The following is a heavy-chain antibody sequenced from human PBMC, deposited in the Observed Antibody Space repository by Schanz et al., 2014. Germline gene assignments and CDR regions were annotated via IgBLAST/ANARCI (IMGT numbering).Heavy chain of an antibody. Sequence: QVQLQESGPGLVKPSGTLSLTCAVSGGSISSSNWWSWVRQPPGKGLEWIGEIYHSGRTNYDPSLKSRVTRSIDNTTNQLSLKVSSVTAADTAVRKCATGPSMGAGPPHDCHFVVDVWGQGTTVSVSS. CDR1: GGSISSSNW. V-gene: IGHV4-4*02. CDR3: ATGPSMGAGPPHDCHFVVDV. CDR2: IYHSGRT. J-gene: IGHJ6*02. D-gene: IGHD1-26*01.